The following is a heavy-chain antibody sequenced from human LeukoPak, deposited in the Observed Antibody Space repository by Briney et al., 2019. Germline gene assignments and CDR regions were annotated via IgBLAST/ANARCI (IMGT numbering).Heavy chain of an antibody. Sequence: KASETLSLTCAVYGGSFSGYYWSWIRQPPGKGLEWIGEINHSGSTNYNPSLKSRVTISVDTSKNQFSLKLSSVTAADTAVYYCARGGYDSSGYQYYFDYWGQGTLVTVSS. V-gene: IGHV4-34*01. CDR1: GGSFSGYY. D-gene: IGHD3-22*01. CDR2: INHSGST. CDR3: ARGGYDSSGYQYYFDY. J-gene: IGHJ4*02.